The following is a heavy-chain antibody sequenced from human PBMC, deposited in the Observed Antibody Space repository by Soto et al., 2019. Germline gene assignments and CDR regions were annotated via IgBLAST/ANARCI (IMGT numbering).Heavy chain of an antibody. CDR2: ISGSGGST. V-gene: IGHV3-23*01. D-gene: IGHD6-19*01. CDR3: AGGGSGGWYYFDY. Sequence: GGSLKLPGAPSGLTFSTNPMSWARQAPGKGLEWVSAISGSGGSTYYADSVKGRFTISRDNSKNTLYLQMNSLRAEDTAVYYCAGGGSGGWYYFDYWGQGTLVTVSS. CDR1: GLTFSTNP. J-gene: IGHJ4*02.